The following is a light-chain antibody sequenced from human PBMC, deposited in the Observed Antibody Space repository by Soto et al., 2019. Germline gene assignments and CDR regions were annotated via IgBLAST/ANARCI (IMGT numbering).Light chain of an antibody. CDR1: QSVTNSY. J-gene: IGKJ1*01. V-gene: IGKV3-20*01. CDR3: QQYGSSPGT. Sequence: EIVLTQSPGTQSLSPGERATLSCRASQSVTNSYLTWYQQKPGQAPRLLIYAASIRATGIPDRFSGSGSGRDFTLTISRLEPEDTAGYYCQQYGSSPGTFGQGTKVEIK. CDR2: AAS.